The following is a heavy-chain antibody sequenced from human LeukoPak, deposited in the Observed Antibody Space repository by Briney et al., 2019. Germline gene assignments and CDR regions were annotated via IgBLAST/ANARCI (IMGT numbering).Heavy chain of an antibody. CDR2: LYSGGST. D-gene: IGHD3-10*01. V-gene: IGHV3-53*01. J-gene: IGHJ4*02. CDR1: GFTVSSNY. CDR3: ARDHEGFGELDS. Sequence: GGSLRLSCAASGFTVSSNYMSWVRQAPGKGLEWVSVLYSGGSTYYADSVKGRFTISRDNSKNTLYLQMNSLRDADTAVYYCARDHEGFGELDSWGQGTLVTVSS.